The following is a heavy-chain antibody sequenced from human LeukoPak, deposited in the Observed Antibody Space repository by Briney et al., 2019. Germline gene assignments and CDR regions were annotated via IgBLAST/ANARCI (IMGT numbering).Heavy chain of an antibody. CDR2: INPNSGGT. CDR1: GYTFTGYY. J-gene: IGHJ3*02. D-gene: IGHD2-2*01. CDR3: ARVGCSSTSCYAPAFDI. V-gene: IGHV1-2*02. Sequence: GASVKVSCKASGYTFTGYYMHWVRQAPGQGLEWMGWINPNSGGTNYAQKFQGRVTMTRDTSIRTAYMELSRLRSDDTAVYYCARVGCSSTSCYAPAFDIWGQGTMVTVSS.